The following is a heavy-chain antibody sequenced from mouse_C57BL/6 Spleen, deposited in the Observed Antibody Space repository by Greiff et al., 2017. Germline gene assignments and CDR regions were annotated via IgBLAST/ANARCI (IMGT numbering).Heavy chain of an antibody. V-gene: IGHV5-16*01. D-gene: IGHD1-1*01. CDR3: ARVSLSSYWYFDV. Sequence: EVNLVESEGGLVQPGSSMKLSCTASGFTFSDYYMAWVRQVPEKGLEWVANINYDGSSTYYLDSLKSRFIISRDNAKNILYLQMSSLKSEDTATYYCARVSLSSYWYFDVWGTGTTVTVSS. J-gene: IGHJ1*03. CDR2: INYDGSST. CDR1: GFTFSDYY.